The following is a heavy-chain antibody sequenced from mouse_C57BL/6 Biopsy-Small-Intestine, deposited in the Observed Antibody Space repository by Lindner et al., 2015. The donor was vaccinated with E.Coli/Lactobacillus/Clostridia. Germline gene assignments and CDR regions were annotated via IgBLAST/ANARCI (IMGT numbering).Heavy chain of an antibody. CDR2: IYPNNGGN. CDR3: ANYGSSEAWFAY. V-gene: IGHV1-34*01. J-gene: IGHJ3*01. D-gene: IGHD1-1*01. Sequence: VQLQESGAELVKPGASVKLSCTASGFNIKDYYMHWVKQSHGKSLEWIGYIYPNNGGNGYNQKFKGKATLTVDKSSSTAYMELRSLTSEDSAVYYYANYGSSEAWFAYWGQGTLVTVSA. CDR1: GFNIKDYY.